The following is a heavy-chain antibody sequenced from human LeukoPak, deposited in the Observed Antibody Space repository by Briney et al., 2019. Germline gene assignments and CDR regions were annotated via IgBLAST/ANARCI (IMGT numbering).Heavy chain of an antibody. Sequence: GGSLRLSCAASGFTVISNYMSWVRQAPGKGLERVSVIYSDGRVHYADSVKGRFTISRDDSKNTLYLQMNSLRAEDTAVYYCARESGYSYGLAGFFDYWGQGTLATVSS. J-gene: IGHJ4*02. D-gene: IGHD5-18*01. CDR3: ARESGYSYGLAGFFDY. CDR2: IYSDGRV. CDR1: GFTVISNY. V-gene: IGHV3-53*01.